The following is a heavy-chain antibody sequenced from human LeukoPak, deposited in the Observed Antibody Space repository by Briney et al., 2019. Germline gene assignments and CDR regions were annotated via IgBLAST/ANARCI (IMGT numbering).Heavy chain of an antibody. CDR1: GFTFSSYD. D-gene: IGHD2-15*01. CDR2: ISGSGGST. Sequence: GGSLRLSCAASGFTFSSYDMSWVRQAPGKGLEWGSAISGSGGSTYYADSVKGRFAISRDNSKNTLYLQMNSLRAKDTAVYYCAQVRLGYCSGGSCTGGFDPWGQGTLVTVSS. J-gene: IGHJ5*02. V-gene: IGHV3-23*01. CDR3: AQVRLGYCSGGSCTGGFDP.